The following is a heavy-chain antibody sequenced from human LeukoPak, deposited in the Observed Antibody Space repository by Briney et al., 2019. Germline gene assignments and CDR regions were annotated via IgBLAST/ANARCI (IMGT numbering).Heavy chain of an antibody. Sequence: PGKSLTLSCVASGFTFNTYSMHWVRQAPGRGLEWVAATSYDGSNKYYTYSVKGRFTIFRDNSDKTLYLRMNSLRSEDTALYYCARGQFDSGGPDSWGQGPLVTVSS. J-gene: IGHJ4*02. D-gene: IGHD3-10*01. V-gene: IGHV3-30*04. CDR3: ARGQFDSGGPDS. CDR1: GFTFNTYS. CDR2: TSYDGSNK.